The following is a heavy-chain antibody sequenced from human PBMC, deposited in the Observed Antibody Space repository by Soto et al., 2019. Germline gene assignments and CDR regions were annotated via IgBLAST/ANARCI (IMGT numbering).Heavy chain of an antibody. CDR1: GGTFSSYT. D-gene: IGHD2-15*01. CDR2: IIPILGIA. CDR3: SRDGRGYCSGGSCYFGY. J-gene: IGHJ4*02. Sequence: QVQLVQSGAEVKKPGSSVKVSCKASGGTFSSYTISWVRQAPGQGLEWMGRIIPILGIANYAQKFQGRVTINADKSTSTAYMELSSLRSEDTAVYYCSRDGRGYCSGGSCYFGYWGQGTLVTVSS. V-gene: IGHV1-69*08.